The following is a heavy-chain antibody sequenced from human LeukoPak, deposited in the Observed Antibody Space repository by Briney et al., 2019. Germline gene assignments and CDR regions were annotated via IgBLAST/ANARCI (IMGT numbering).Heavy chain of an antibody. CDR3: ARGDCSGGSCYFDY. Sequence: SETLSLTCIVSGYSISSGYYWGWIRQPPGKGLEWIGSIYSGNTYYNPSLKSRVTISVDRSKNQFSLKLSSVTAADTAVYYCARGDCSGGSCYFDYWGQGTLVTVSS. CDR2: IYSGNT. D-gene: IGHD2-15*01. V-gene: IGHV4-38-2*02. J-gene: IGHJ4*02. CDR1: GYSISSGYY.